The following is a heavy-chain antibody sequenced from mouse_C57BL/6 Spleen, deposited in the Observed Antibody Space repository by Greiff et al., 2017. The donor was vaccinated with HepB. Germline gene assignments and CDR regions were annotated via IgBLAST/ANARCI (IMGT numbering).Heavy chain of an antibody. V-gene: IGHV1-54*01. J-gene: IGHJ2*01. CDR3: ARSGYDYDGFDC. CDR2: INPGSGGT. CDR1: GYAFTNYL. D-gene: IGHD2-4*01. Sequence: QVQLQQSGAELVRPGTSVKVSCKASGYAFTNYLIEWVKQRPGQGLEWIGVINPGSGGTNYNEKFKGKATLTADKSSSTAYMQLSSLTSEDSAVYFCARSGYDYDGFDCWGQGTTLTVSS.